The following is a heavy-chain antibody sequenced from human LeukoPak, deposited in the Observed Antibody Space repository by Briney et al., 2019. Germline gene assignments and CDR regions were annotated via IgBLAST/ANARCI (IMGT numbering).Heavy chain of an antibody. CDR1: GGTFSSYA. J-gene: IGHJ4*02. V-gene: IGHV1-69*13. CDR2: IIPIFGTA. CDR3: ASIREHVFDY. D-gene: IGHD1-26*01. Sequence: SVKASCKASGGTFSSYAISWVRQAPGQGLEWMGGIIPIFGTANYAQKFQGRVTITADESTSTAYMELSSLRSEDTAVYYCASIREHVFDYWGQGTLVTVSS.